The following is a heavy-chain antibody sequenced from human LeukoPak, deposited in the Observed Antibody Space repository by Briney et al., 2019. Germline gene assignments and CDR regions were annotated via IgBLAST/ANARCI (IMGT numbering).Heavy chain of an antibody. Sequence: SETLSLTCTVSGGSISSYYWSWIRQPPGKGLEWIGYIYYSGSTNYNPSLKSRVTISVDTSKNQFSLKLSSVTAADTAVYYCAVVAATSRYYYYYYYMDVWGKGTTVTVSS. D-gene: IGHD2-15*01. CDR3: AVVAATSRYYYYYYYMDV. V-gene: IGHV4-59*01. J-gene: IGHJ6*03. CDR1: GGSISSYY. CDR2: IYYSGST.